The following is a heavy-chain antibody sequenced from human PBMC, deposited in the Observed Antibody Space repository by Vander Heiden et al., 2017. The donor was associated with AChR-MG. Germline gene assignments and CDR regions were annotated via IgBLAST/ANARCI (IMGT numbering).Heavy chain of an antibody. V-gene: IGHV3-23*01. CDR2: ISGSGDIR. J-gene: IGHJ4*02. CDR3: AKDHVMVAFEY. CDR1: GFSFSSYA. Sequence: EVQLLESGGGLIQPGGSLRVSCAASGFSFSSYAMGWGRQAPGKGLEWVAVISGSGDIRDYADSVKGRFTISRDNSMNTLYLEMNSLRAEDTAVYYCAKDHVMVAFEYWGQGTLVTVSA. D-gene: IGHD3-10*01.